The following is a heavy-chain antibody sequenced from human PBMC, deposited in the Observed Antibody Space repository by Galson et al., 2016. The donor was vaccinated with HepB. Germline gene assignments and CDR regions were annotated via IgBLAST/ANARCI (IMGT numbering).Heavy chain of an antibody. CDR1: GGSIDSYS. CDR2: IYDSGTT. V-gene: IGHV4-59*01. D-gene: IGHD1-26*01. Sequence: SETLSLTCTVSGGSIDSYSWNWIRQPPGKGVEWIGYIYDSGTTNYNPSLKSRVTISVDTSKNQFSLNLSSVTAADTAVYYCARGPSGSYAGWFDPWGQGALVTVSS. CDR3: ARGPSGSYAGWFDP. J-gene: IGHJ5*02.